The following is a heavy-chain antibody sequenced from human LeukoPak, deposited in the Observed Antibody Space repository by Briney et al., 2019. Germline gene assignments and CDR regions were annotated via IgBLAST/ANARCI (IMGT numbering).Heavy chain of an antibody. D-gene: IGHD3-10*01. CDR3: AKDLDASGRQNDYYYYGMDV. CDR2: ITWDGGRI. Sequence: QPGGSLRLSCAASGFSFHDYDMHWVRQAPGKGLEWVAGITWDGGRIGYADSVKGRFTVSRDNAQNSLYLQMNSLRPEDTALYYCAKDLDASGRQNDYYYYGMDVWGQGTTVTVSS. V-gene: IGHV3-9*01. J-gene: IGHJ6*02. CDR1: GFSFHDYD.